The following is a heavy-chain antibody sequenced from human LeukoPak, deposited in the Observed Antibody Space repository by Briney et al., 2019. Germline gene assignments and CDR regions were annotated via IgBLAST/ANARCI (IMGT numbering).Heavy chain of an antibody. D-gene: IGHD6-13*01. CDR3: AKIGLGGSSWWYFDY. CDR1: GFTFSTYG. Sequence: GGSLRLSCAASGFTFSTYGIHWVRQAPGKGLEWVALIRFDGINKFYADSVKGRFTVSRDNSKNTVHLQMSSLRAEDTAVYYCAKIGLGGSSWWYFDYWGQGALVTVSS. CDR2: IRFDGINK. V-gene: IGHV3-30*02. J-gene: IGHJ4*02.